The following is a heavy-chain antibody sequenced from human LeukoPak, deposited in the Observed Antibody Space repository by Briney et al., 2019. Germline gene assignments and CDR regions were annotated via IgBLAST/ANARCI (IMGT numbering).Heavy chain of an antibody. CDR2: IYYTGST. J-gene: IGHJ4*02. V-gene: IGHV4-59*01. D-gene: IGHD6-19*01. CDR1: GGSISSYY. CDR3: ARAFSSGWYPYSIGGLWFDY. Sequence: SGTLCLTCTVSGGSISSYYWSWIRQPPGRGLEWIGDIYYTGSTNYNPSLKSRVTISVDTTKNQDSLKLSSVTAADTAVYYCARAFSSGWYPYSIGGLWFDYWGQGTLVAVSS.